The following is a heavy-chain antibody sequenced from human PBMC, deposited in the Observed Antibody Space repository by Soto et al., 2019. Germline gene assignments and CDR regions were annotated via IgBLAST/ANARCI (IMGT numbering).Heavy chain of an antibody. D-gene: IGHD2-15*01. CDR1: GFTVSSNY. CDR2: IYSGGST. J-gene: IGHJ4*02. CDR3: ATGYCSGGSCYREYYFDY. V-gene: IGHV3-66*01. Sequence: PGGSLRLSCAASGFTVSSNYMSWVRQAPGKGLEWVSVIYSGGSTYYADSVKGRFTISRDNSKNTLYLQMNSLRAEDTAVHYCATGYCSGGSCYREYYFDYWGQGTLVTVSS.